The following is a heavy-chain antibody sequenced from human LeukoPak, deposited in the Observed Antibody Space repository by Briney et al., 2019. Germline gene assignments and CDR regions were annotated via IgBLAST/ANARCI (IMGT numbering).Heavy chain of an antibody. CDR3: ATGPSGSYTPDY. J-gene: IGHJ4*02. CDR1: GYTLTELS. V-gene: IGHV1-24*01. Sequence: ASVKVSCKVSGYTLTELSMHWVRQAPGKGLEWMGGFDPEDGETIYAQKFQGRVTMTEDTSTDTAYMELSSLRSEDTAVYYCATGPSGSYTPDYWGQGTLVTVSS. CDR2: FDPEDGET. D-gene: IGHD1-26*01.